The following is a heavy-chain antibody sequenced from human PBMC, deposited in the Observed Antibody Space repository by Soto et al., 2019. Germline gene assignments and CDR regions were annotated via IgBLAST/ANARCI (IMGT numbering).Heavy chain of an antibody. J-gene: IGHJ5*02. V-gene: IGHV1-69*13. D-gene: IGHD5-12*01. Sequence: GASVKVSCKASGGTFSRYAISWVRQAPGQGLEWLGGIIPIFGTANYAQKFQGRATITADESTSTAYMELSSLRSEDTAVYYCARVGCMVATRLPACPNWFDPWGQGTLVTVSS. CDR3: ARVGCMVATRLPACPNWFDP. CDR2: IIPIFGTA. CDR1: GGTFSRYA.